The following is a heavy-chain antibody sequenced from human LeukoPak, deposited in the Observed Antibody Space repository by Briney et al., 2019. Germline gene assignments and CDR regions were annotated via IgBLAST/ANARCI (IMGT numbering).Heavy chain of an antibody. D-gene: IGHD3-10*01. CDR3: ARGSYYYGSGSYLPVDY. CDR2: IKQDGSEK. V-gene: IGHV3-7*01. CDR1: GFTFSSYW. J-gene: IGHJ4*02. Sequence: GGSLRLSCAASGFTFSSYWMSWVRQAPGKGLEWVANIKQDGSEKYYVDSVKGRFTISRGNAKNSLYLQMNSLRAEDTAVYYCARGSYYYGSGSYLPVDYWGQGTLVTVSS.